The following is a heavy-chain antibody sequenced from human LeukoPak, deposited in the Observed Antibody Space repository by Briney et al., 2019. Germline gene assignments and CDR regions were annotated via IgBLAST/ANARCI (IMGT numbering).Heavy chain of an antibody. CDR2: IHPNSGGT. J-gene: IGHJ6*02. V-gene: IGHV1-2*02. D-gene: IGHD4-23*01. CDR1: GYTFTDYY. Sequence: ASVKVSCKASGYTFTDYYMHWVRQAPGQGLEWMGWIHPNSGGTKNAQKFQGRLTMTRDTSISTVYMEVSRLTSDDTAVYYCARSYGGTGMDVWGQGTTVTVSS. CDR3: ARSYGGTGMDV.